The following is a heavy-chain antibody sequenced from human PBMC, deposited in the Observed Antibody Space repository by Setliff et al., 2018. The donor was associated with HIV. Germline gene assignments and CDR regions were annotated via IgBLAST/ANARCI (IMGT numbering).Heavy chain of an antibody. J-gene: IGHJ6*03. CDR1: GFTFSNYW. V-gene: IGHV3-7*03. CDR3: ARVSGATRDYYYYYMDV. CDR2: IKQDGSEQ. Sequence: PGGSLRLSCAASGFTFSNYWMSWVRQAPGKGLKWVANIKQDGSEQFYVDSVKGRFTISRDNAKNSLYLQMNSLRAEDTAVYYCARVSGATRDYYYYYMDVWGKGTTVTVSS. D-gene: IGHD1-26*01.